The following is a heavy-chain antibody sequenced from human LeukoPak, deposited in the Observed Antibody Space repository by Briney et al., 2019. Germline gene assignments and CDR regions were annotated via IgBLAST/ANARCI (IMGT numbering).Heavy chain of an antibody. CDR1: GFTVSSNY. V-gene: IGHV3-66*01. Sequence: PGGSLRLSCAASGFTVSSNYMSWVRQAPGKGLEWVSVIYSGVSTYYADSVKGRFTISTDNSKNTVYLQMNSLKSEDTGIYYCARGLFTSGTYYNFFDYWAQGILVTVSS. CDR2: IYSGVST. CDR3: ARGLFTSGTYYNFFDY. J-gene: IGHJ4*02. D-gene: IGHD3-10*01.